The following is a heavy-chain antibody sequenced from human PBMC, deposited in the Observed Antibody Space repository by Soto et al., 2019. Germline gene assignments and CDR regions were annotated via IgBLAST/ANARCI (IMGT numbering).Heavy chain of an antibody. CDR3: XXXXXXXXWYTYYYXXDV. D-gene: IGHD6-13*01. Sequence: QVQXVESGGGVVQPGRSLRLSCAASGFTFSSYAMHWVRQAPGKGLEWVAVISYDGSNKYYADSVXGXXXXXXDNXXXXXXXXXXXXXXXXXXXXXXXXXXXXXXWYTYYYXXDVWGQGTTVTVSS. J-gene: IGHJ6*02. CDR2: ISYDGSNK. CDR1: GFTFSSYA. V-gene: IGHV3-30-3*01.